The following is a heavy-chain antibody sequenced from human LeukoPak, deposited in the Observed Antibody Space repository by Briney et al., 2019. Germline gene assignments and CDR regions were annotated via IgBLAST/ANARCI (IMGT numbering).Heavy chain of an antibody. Sequence: SQTLSLTCTVSGGSISSGGYYWSWIRQHPGKGLEWIGYIYYSGSTYYNPSLKSRVTISVDTSKNQFSLKLSSVTAADTAVYYCARVQRGPSDYYYYGMDVWGQGTTVTVSS. J-gene: IGHJ6*02. CDR2: IYYSGST. CDR3: ARVQRGPSDYYYYGMDV. V-gene: IGHV4-31*03. CDR1: GGSISSGGYY.